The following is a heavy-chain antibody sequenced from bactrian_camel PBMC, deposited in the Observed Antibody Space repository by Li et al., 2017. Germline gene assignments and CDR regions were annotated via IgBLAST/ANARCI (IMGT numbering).Heavy chain of an antibody. CDR3: AATFGPVAAGPLKSTAFDI. CDR2: IDTSDFA. D-gene: IGHD6*01. CDR1: GVEYRGLC. J-gene: IGHJ4*01. Sequence: HVQLVESGGGPVQVGGSLNLSCTVSGVEYRGLCMGWFRQAPGKDREGIASIDTSDFATYADSVKGRFTISHDNAKNTLYLEMNSLKPEDTAMYYCAATFGPVAAGPLKSTAFDIWGQGTQVTVS. V-gene: IGHV3S68*01.